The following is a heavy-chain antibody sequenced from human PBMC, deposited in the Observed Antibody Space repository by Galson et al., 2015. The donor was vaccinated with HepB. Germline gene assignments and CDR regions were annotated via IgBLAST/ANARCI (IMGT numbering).Heavy chain of an antibody. Sequence: SLRLSCAASGFTFSSYAMSWVRQAPGKGLEWVSAISGSGGSTYYADSVKGRFTISRDNSKNTLYLQMNSLRAEDTAVYYCAKAKPDYSGYYYGLSAFDIWGQGTMVTVSS. J-gene: IGHJ3*02. D-gene: IGHD3-22*01. CDR2: ISGSGGST. CDR3: AKAKPDYSGYYYGLSAFDI. CDR1: GFTFSSYA. V-gene: IGHV3-23*01.